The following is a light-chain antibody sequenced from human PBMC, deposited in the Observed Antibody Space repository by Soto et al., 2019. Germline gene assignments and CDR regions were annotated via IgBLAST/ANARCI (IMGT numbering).Light chain of an antibody. J-gene: IGKJ4*01. Sequence: DIQLTQAPSFLSASVGDRFTITCRASQGVANYFAWYQQKQGKXPNXXIYAASTLQGGVPSRFSGSGSGTEFTITISSLQPEDFETYYCQQLNSYPLTFGGGTKVDNK. CDR2: AAS. CDR3: QQLNSYPLT. V-gene: IGKV1-9*01. CDR1: QGVANY.